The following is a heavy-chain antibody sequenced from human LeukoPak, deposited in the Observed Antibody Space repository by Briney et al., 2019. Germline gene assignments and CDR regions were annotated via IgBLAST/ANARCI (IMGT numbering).Heavy chain of an antibody. D-gene: IGHD3-3*01. J-gene: IGHJ4*02. CDR3: AKAHYDFWSGYPYFDY. Sequence: GASLRLSCAASGFTFSSNAMSWVRQAPGKGLEWVSAISDSGGTTYYADSVKGRFTISRDNSKNTLYLQMNSLRAEDTAVYHCAKAHYDFWSGYPYFDYWGQGMFVTVSS. CDR1: GFTFSSNA. V-gene: IGHV3-23*01. CDR2: ISDSGGTT.